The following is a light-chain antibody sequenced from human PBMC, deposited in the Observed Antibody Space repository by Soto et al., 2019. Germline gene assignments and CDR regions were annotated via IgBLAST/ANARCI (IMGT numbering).Light chain of an antibody. J-gene: IGKJ1*01. CDR2: GAS. V-gene: IGKV3-20*01. CDR1: QSVSSSF. CDR3: QQYESSVT. Sequence: EIVLTQSPGSLSLSPGEGATLSCRASQSVSSSFFAWYQQKPGQAPSLPIYGASRRATGVPDRFSGSGSGTDFTLSISRLEPEDFAVYYCQQYESSVTFGQGTKVEIK.